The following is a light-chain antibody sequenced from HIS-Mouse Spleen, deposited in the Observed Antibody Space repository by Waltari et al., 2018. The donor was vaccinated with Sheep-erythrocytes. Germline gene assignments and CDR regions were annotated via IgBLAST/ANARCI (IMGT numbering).Light chain of an antibody. CDR2: EGS. CDR3: YSTDSSGNHWV. Sequence: SYELTQPPSVSVSPGQTARITCSGDALPKKYSYWYQQKSGQAPLLVIYEGSKRPSGLPEGFSGSTSGTMATLTISGAQVEDEADYYCYSTDSSGNHWVFGGGTKLTVL. V-gene: IGLV3-10*01. J-gene: IGLJ3*02. CDR1: ALPKKY.